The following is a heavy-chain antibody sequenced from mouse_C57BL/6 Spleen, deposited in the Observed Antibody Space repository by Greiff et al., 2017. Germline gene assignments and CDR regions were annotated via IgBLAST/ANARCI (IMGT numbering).Heavy chain of an antibody. CDR3: ARMDYYGSSYMFAY. V-gene: IGHV1-72*01. CDR2: IDPNSGGT. CDR1: GYTFTSYW. Sequence: QVQLQQPGAELVKPGASVKLSCKASGYTFTSYWMHWVKQRPGRGLEWLGRIDPNSGGTKYNEKFKSKATLTVDKPSSTAYMQLSSLTSEDSAVYYCARMDYYGSSYMFAYWGQGTLVTVSA. J-gene: IGHJ3*01. D-gene: IGHD1-1*01.